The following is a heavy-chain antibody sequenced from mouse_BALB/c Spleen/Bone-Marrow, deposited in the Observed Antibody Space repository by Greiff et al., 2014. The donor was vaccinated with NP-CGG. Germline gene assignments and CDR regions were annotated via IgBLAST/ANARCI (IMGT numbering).Heavy chain of an antibody. CDR1: GFNIKDTY. Sequence: EVTLKESGAELVKPGASVKLSCTASGFNIKDTYMHWVKQRPEQGLEWIGRIDPANGNTKYDPKFQGKATITADTSSNTAYLQLSSLTSEDTAVYYCASYRYGWYFDVWGAGTTVTVSS. V-gene: IGHV14-3*02. CDR2: IDPANGNT. D-gene: IGHD2-14*01. CDR3: ASYRYGWYFDV. J-gene: IGHJ1*01.